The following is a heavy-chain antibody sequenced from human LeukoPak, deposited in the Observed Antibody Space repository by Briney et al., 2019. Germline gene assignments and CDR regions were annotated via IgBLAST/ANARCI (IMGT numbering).Heavy chain of an antibody. V-gene: IGHV3-23*01. CDR2: ISGSGGST. J-gene: IGHJ6*02. CDR1: GFTFSSYA. CDR3: ARTHSSGYPLGYYYYGMDV. D-gene: IGHD3-22*01. Sequence: GGSLRLSCAASGFTFSSYAMSWVRQAPGKGLEWVSAISGSGGSTYYADSVEGRFTISRDNSKNTLYLQMNSLRAEDTAVYYCARTHSSGYPLGYYYYGMDVWGQGTTVTVSS.